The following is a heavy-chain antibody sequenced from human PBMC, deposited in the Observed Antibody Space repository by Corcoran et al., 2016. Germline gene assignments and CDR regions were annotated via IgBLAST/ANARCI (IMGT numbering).Heavy chain of an antibody. CDR1: GGSFSSFA. CDR3: ARARYADYWYFQH. CDR2: IIPIFGTT. D-gene: IGHD4-17*01. J-gene: IGHJ1*01. Sequence: QVQLVQSGAEVKKPGSSVKVSCKTSGGSFSSFAITWVRQAPGQGLEWMGGIIPIFGTTNYAQKCQGRVTITADKSTSTAYMELSSLRSEDTAVYYCARARYADYWYFQHWGQGSLVTVSS. V-gene: IGHV1-69*06.